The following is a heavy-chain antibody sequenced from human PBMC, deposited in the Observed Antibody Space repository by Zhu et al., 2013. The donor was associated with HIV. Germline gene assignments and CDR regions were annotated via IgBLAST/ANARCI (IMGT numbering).Heavy chain of an antibody. Sequence: VQLVQSGAEVKKPGATVKISCKVSGYTFTDYYMHWVRQAPGQGLEWMGWINPNSGGTNYAQKFQGRVTMTRDTSISTAYMELSRLRSDDTAVYYCARGNYYYDSSGNFDYWGQGTLVTVSS. J-gene: IGHJ4*02. D-gene: IGHD3-22*01. CDR2: INPNSGGT. V-gene: IGHV1-2*02. CDR1: GYTFTDYY. CDR3: ARGNYYYDSSGNFDY.